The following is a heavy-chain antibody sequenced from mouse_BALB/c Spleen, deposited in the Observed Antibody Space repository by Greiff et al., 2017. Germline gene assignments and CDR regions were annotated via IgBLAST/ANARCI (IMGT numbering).Heavy chain of an antibody. J-gene: IGHJ4*01. D-gene: IGHD2-1*01. V-gene: IGHV1S29*02. CDR3: ARWKDGNYRYAMDY. CDR1: GYTFTDYN. Sequence: VHVKQSGPELVKPGASVKISCKASGYTFTDYNMHWVKQSHGKSLEWIGYIYPYNGGTGYNQKFKSKATLTVDNSSSTAYMELRSLTSEDSAVYYCARWKDGNYRYAMDYWGQGTSVTVSS. CDR2: IYPYNGGT.